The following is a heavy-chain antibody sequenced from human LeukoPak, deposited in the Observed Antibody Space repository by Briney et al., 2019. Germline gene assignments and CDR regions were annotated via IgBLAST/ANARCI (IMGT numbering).Heavy chain of an antibody. D-gene: IGHD3-3*01. Sequence: PGVSLRLSCAASGFTFSNYAMSWVRRTPGKGLECVSTIGGGGDYTYYADSVKGRFTVSRDNSKNTLYLQMNSLRAEDTALYSCVKKRSYYDFWSGYCHYWGQGTLVTVSS. CDR3: VKKRSYYDFWSGYCHY. CDR1: GFTFSNYA. J-gene: IGHJ4*02. V-gene: IGHV3-23*01. CDR2: IGGGGDYT.